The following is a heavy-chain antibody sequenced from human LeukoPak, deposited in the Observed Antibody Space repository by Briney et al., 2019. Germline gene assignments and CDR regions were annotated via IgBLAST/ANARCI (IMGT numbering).Heavy chain of an antibody. CDR2: ISAYNGNT. J-gene: IGHJ5*02. CDR1: GGTFISYA. V-gene: IGHV1-18*01. Sequence: GASVKVSRKASGGTFISYAISWVRQAPGQGLEWMGWISAYNGNTNYAQKLQGRVTMTTDTSTSTAYMELRSLRSDDTAVYYCARESGIVVVPAAIGWFDPWGQGALVTVSS. CDR3: ARESGIVVVPAAIGWFDP. D-gene: IGHD2-2*01.